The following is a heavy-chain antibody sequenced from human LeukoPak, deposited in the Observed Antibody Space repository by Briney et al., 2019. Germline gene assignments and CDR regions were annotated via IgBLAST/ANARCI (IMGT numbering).Heavy chain of an antibody. J-gene: IGHJ4*02. CDR3: ATAASDVGSMDY. Sequence: PGGSLRLSCAASGFTFGTYWMAWVRQAPGKGLEWVANMKYDGIEKYHVDSVKGRFTISRDNAKNSLFLQMNSLRAEDTAVYYCATAASDVGSMDYWGQGTLVTVSS. CDR1: GFTFGTYW. CDR2: MKYDGIEK. V-gene: IGHV3-7*02. D-gene: IGHD2-2*01.